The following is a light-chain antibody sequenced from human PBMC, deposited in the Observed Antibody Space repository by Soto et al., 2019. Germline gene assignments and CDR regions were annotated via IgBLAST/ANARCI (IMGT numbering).Light chain of an antibody. Sequence: QPVLTQPPSVSGAPGQRVTISCTGSSSNIGAGYDVHWYQQLPGTAPKLLIYANTNRPSGVPDRFSGSKSGTSASLAITGLQAEDEADYYCQSYGSSLVVFGGGTQLTVL. V-gene: IGLV1-40*01. CDR1: SSNIGAGYD. CDR3: QSYGSSLVV. J-gene: IGLJ2*01. CDR2: ANT.